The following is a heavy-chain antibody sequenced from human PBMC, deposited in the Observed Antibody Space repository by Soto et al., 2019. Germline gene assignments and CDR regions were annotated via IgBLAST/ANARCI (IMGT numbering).Heavy chain of an antibody. CDR1: GFTFSSYS. J-gene: IGHJ6*02. Sequence: EVQLVESGGGLVKPGGSLRLSCAASGFTFSSYSMNWVRQAPGKGLEWVSSISSSSSYIYYADSVKGRFTISRDNAKNSLYLQMNSLRAEDTAVYYCARALLEWLFTDYYYYGMDVWGQGTTVTVSS. D-gene: IGHD3-3*01. V-gene: IGHV3-21*01. CDR2: ISSSSSYI. CDR3: ARALLEWLFTDYYYYGMDV.